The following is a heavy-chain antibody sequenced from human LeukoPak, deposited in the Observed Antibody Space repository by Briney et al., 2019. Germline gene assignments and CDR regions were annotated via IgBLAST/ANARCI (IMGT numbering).Heavy chain of an antibody. CDR2: IYSGGST. Sequence: PGGSLILSCAASGFTVSSNYMSWVRQAPGKGLEWVSVIYSGGSTYYADSVKGRFTISRDNSKNTLYLQMNSLRAEDTAVYYCARGAEFDWNQFDYWGQGTLVTVSS. J-gene: IGHJ4*02. D-gene: IGHD1-1*01. V-gene: IGHV3-53*01. CDR1: GFTVSSNY. CDR3: ARGAEFDWNQFDY.